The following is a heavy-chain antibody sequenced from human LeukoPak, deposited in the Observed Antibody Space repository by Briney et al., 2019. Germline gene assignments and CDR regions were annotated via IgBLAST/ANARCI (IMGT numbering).Heavy chain of an antibody. Sequence: GESLKISCKGSGYSFTSYWIGWVRQMPGKGLEWMGIIYPGDSATRYSPSFQGQVTISADKSISTAYLQWSSLKASDTAMYYCARISPYAPYYFDYWGQGTLVTVSS. CDR3: ARISPYAPYYFDY. CDR2: IYPGDSAT. J-gene: IGHJ4*02. V-gene: IGHV5-51*01. CDR1: GYSFTSYW. D-gene: IGHD2-8*01.